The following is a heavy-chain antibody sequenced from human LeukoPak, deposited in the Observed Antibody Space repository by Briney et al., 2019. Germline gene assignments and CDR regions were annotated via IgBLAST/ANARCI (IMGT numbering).Heavy chain of an antibody. J-gene: IGHJ4*02. D-gene: IGHD6-13*01. CDR3: ARFSSIAAAFDY. CDR2: IYTNGST. V-gene: IGHV4-4*07. CDR1: GGSISNYY. Sequence: SETLSLTCTVSGGSISNYYWCWIRQPPGKGLEWIGRIYTNGSTHYNPYLKSRVTMSVDTSKNQISLCLSSVTAAHTAVYYCARFSSIAAAFDYCGVRTLVTVS.